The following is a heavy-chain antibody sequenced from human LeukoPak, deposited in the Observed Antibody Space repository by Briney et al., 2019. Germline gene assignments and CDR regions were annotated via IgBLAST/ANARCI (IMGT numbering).Heavy chain of an antibody. J-gene: IGHJ4*02. D-gene: IGHD1-26*01. CDR2: ISSSSSYI. CDR1: GFTFSSYS. V-gene: IGHV3-21*01. CDR3: ARGRSGSYYVS. Sequence: GGSLRLSCAASGFTFSSYSMNWVRQAPGKGLEWVSSISSSSSYIYHADSVKGRFTISRDNAKNSLYLQMNSLRAEDTAVYYCARGRSGSYYVSWGQGTLVTVSS.